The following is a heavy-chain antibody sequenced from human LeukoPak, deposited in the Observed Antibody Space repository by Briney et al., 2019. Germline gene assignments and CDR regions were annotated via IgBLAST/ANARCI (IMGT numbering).Heavy chain of an antibody. V-gene: IGHV1-46*01. CDR3: ARDPGWVVAAKGDFDD. Sequence: ASVKVSCKASGYTFTSYYMHWVRQAPGQGLEWMGIFNPSGGSTSYAQKFQGRVTMTRDTSTSTVYMELSSLRSEDTAVYYCARDPGWVVAAKGDFDDWGQGTLVTVSS. J-gene: IGHJ4*02. CDR1: GYTFTSYY. D-gene: IGHD2-15*01. CDR2: FNPSGGST.